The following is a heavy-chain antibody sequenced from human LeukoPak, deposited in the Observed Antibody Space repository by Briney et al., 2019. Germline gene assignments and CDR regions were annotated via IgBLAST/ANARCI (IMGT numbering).Heavy chain of an antibody. CDR3: ARDFSRSGPDAFDV. Sequence: ASVKVSCKASGYTFTGYYMHWVRQAPGQGLEWVGWINPNSGGTNYAQKFQGRVTMTRDTSISTAYMELSRLRSDDTAVYYCARDFSRSGPDAFDVWGQGTMVTVSS. V-gene: IGHV1-2*02. CDR1: GYTFTGYY. D-gene: IGHD2-15*01. J-gene: IGHJ3*01. CDR2: INPNSGGT.